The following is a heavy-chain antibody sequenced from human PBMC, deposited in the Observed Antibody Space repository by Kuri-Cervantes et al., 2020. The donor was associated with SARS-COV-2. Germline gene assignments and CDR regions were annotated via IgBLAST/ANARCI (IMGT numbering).Heavy chain of an antibody. CDR1: GGTFSSYA. V-gene: IGHV1-69*06. Sequence: SVKVSCKASGGTFSSYAISWVRQAPGPGLEWMGGISPIFGTANYAQKFQGRVTITADKSTSTAYMELSSLRSEDTAVYYCARDAIRDGYNEGYWGQGTLVTVSS. D-gene: IGHD5-24*01. CDR2: ISPIFGTA. J-gene: IGHJ4*02. CDR3: ARDAIRDGYNEGY.